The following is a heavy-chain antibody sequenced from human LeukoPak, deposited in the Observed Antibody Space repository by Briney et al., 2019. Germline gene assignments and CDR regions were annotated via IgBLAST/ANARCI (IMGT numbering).Heavy chain of an antibody. CDR3: AKTDSSDYSYFFDY. V-gene: IGHV4-31*03. Sequence: SETLSLTCTVSGGSISSGGYYWSWIRQHPGKGLEWIGYIYYSGSTYYNPSLKSRVTISVDTSKNQFSLKLSSVTAADTAVYYCAKTDSSDYSYFFDYWGQGTLVTVSS. CDR2: IYYSGST. CDR1: GGSISSGGYY. D-gene: IGHD3-22*01. J-gene: IGHJ4*02.